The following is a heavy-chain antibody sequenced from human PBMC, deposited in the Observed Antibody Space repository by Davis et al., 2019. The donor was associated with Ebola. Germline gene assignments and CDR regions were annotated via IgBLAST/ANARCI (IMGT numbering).Heavy chain of an antibody. J-gene: IGHJ6*02. CDR2: IYKSGTT. V-gene: IGHV4-39*01. D-gene: IGHD3-10*01. CDR1: GGSIRSSSDY. Sequence: SETLSLTFTVSGGSIRSSSDYWGWVRQPTGRGLEWIGNIYKSGTTYYNPSLKSRTTISVDTSKNQFSLRLTSVSAADTAVFYCARGQTYGSMVYGLDVWGQGTTVTVSS. CDR3: ARGQTYGSMVYGLDV.